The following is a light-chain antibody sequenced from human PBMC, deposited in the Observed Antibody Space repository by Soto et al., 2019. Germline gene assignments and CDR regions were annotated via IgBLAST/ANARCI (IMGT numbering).Light chain of an antibody. Sequence: EIVLTQSPCTLSLSPGERATLSCRASQSVTSSYLAWYQQKPGQAPRLLIYGASSRATGIPDRFSGSGSGTDFTLIISRLEPEDFAVYYCQQYGSSPLTFGGGTKVEIK. J-gene: IGKJ4*01. CDR1: QSVTSSY. V-gene: IGKV3-20*01. CDR2: GAS. CDR3: QQYGSSPLT.